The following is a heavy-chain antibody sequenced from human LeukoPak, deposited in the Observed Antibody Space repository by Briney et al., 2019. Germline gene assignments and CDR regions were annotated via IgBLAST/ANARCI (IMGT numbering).Heavy chain of an antibody. CDR2: ISGSGGSK. CDR1: GFTFSSYA. D-gene: IGHD1-26*01. J-gene: IGHJ3*02. Sequence: GGSLRLSCAASGFTFSSYAMSWVRQAPGKGLEWVSAISGSGGSKYYADSVKGRFTICRDNSKNTLYLQMNSLRAEDTAVYYCAKNSGSYYEGFDIWGQGTMVTVSS. V-gene: IGHV3-23*01. CDR3: AKNSGSYYEGFDI.